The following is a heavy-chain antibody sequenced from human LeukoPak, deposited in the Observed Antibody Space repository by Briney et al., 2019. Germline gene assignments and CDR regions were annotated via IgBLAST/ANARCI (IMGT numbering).Heavy chain of an antibody. V-gene: IGHV3-53*01. Sequence: PGGSLRLSCTVSGFTVSSNSMSWARQAPGKGLEWVSFMYSDNTHYSDSVKGRCTTSRDNSKNPLYLQMNSLRAEDPAVYYCARRAGAYSHPYDYWGQGTLVTVSS. D-gene: IGHD4/OR15-4a*01. J-gene: IGHJ4*02. CDR2: MYSDNT. CDR3: ARRAGAYSHPYDY. CDR1: GFTVSSNS.